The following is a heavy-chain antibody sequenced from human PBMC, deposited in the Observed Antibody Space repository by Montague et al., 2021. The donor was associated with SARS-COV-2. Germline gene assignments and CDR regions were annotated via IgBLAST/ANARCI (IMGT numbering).Heavy chain of an antibody. J-gene: IGHJ6*02. CDR2: IYSSGST. Sequence: SETLSLTCTVSGDSISSSNYYWCLIRQPPGERLGWVGSIYSSGSTYYHPPINRGVTTLVDSSKNQFFLMLTSATAAATAVYYCARDGCLRFEILMGPRHCYYGMDVWGQGTPVTVSS. V-gene: IGHV4-39*07. D-gene: IGHD3-9*01. CDR1: GDSISSSNYY. CDR3: ARDGCLRFEILMGPRHCYYGMDV.